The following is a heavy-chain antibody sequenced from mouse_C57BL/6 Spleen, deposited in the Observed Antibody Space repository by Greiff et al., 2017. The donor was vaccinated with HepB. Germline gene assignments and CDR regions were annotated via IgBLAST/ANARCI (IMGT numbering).Heavy chain of an antibody. CDR1: GFTFSDYG. J-gene: IGHJ1*03. D-gene: IGHD1-1*01. V-gene: IGHV5-17*01. CDR3: ARVATGSGLWYFDV. Sequence: DVKLVESGGGLVKPGGSLKLSCAASGFTFSDYGMHWVRQAPEKGLEWVAYISSGSSTIYYADTVKGRFTISRDNAKNTLFLQMTSLRSEDTAMYYWARVATGSGLWYFDVWGTGTTVTVSS. CDR2: ISSGSSTI.